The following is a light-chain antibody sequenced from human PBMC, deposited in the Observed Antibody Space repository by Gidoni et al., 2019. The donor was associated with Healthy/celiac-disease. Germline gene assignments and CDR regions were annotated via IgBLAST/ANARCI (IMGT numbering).Light chain of an antibody. CDR1: QSVSSSY. Sequence: ELVLTQSPGTLSVSPGERATLSCRASQSVSSSYLAWYQQKHGQAPRLLIYGASSRAAGIPDRCSGSGSGTDFTLTLSILEPEDFAVYYCQQYSSSPLTFXGXTKVEIK. CDR3: QQYSSSPLT. V-gene: IGKV3-20*01. CDR2: GAS. J-gene: IGKJ4*01.